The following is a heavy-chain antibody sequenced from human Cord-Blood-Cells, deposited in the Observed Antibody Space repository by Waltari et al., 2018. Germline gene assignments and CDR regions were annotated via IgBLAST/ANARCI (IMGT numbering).Heavy chain of an antibody. Sequence: EVQLVESGGGLVQPGGSLRLSCAASGFTFSSYEMNWVRQAPGKGLEWVSYISSSGSTIYYADSVKGRFTISRDNAKYSLYLQMNSLRAEDTAVYYCASGPGAIGSGSFDYWGQGTLVTVSS. CDR2: ISSSGSTI. CDR3: ASGPGAIGSGSFDY. J-gene: IGHJ4*02. CDR1: GFTFSSYE. V-gene: IGHV3-48*03. D-gene: IGHD2-15*01.